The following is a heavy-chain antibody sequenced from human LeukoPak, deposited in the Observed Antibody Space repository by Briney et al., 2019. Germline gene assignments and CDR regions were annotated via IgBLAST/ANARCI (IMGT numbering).Heavy chain of an antibody. CDR3: ARADYDLNYYYYYMDV. V-gene: IGHV4-39*07. D-gene: IGHD3-3*01. Sequence: SETLSLTCTVSGDSLSSGVYFWGWIRQTPGKGLEWLGSMSSSGNSFYNPSLKSRVTISVDTSKNQFSLKLSSVTAEDTAVYYCARADYDLNYYYYYMDVWGKGTTVTISS. CDR1: GDSLSSGVYF. CDR2: MSSSGNS. J-gene: IGHJ6*03.